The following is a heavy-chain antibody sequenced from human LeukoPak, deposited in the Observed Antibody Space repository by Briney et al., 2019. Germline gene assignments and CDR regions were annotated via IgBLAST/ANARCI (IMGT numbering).Heavy chain of an antibody. V-gene: IGHV5-51*01. CDR1: GYIFTHYW. Sequence: GESLKISCQVSGYIFTHYWIGWVRQMPGKGLESMGIIYSADYDTTYSPSFQGQVTISADKSISTVYLQWSSLKASDTAMYYCARQSRDGSKTRGYYFDYWGQGTLVPVSS. D-gene: IGHD3-10*01. CDR2: IYSADYDT. J-gene: IGHJ4*02. CDR3: ARQSRDGSKTRGYYFDY.